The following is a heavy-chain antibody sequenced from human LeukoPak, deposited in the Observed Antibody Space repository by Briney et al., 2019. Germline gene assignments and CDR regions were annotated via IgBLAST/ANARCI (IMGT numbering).Heavy chain of an antibody. CDR3: ARGRYCSSTSCYYYYYYYMDV. CDR1: GGSISSSSYY. V-gene: IGHV4-39*07. D-gene: IGHD2-2*01. Sequence: MTSETLSLTCTVSGGSISSSSYYWGWIRQPPGKGLEWIGSIYYSGSTYYNPSLKSRVTISVDTSKNQFSLKLSSVTAADTAVYYCARGRYCSSTSCYYYYYYYMDVWGKGTTVTVSS. CDR2: IYYSGST. J-gene: IGHJ6*03.